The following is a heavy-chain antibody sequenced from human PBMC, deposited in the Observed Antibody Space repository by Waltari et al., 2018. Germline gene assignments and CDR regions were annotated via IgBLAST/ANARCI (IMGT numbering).Heavy chain of an antibody. CDR3: ARFNYDILTGYYSHDAFDI. CDR2: IYHSGST. V-gene: IGHV4-4*02. CDR1: GGSISSSNW. J-gene: IGHJ3*02. Sequence: QVQLQESGPGLVKPSGTLSLTCAVSGGSISSSNWWSWVRQPPGKGLEWIGEIYHSGSTNYNPSLKRRVTISVDKSKNQFSLKLSSVTAADTAVYYCARFNYDILTGYYSHDAFDIWGQGTMVTVSS. D-gene: IGHD3-9*01.